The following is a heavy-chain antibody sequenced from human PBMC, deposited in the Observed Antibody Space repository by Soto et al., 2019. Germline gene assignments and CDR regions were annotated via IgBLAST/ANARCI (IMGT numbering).Heavy chain of an antibody. V-gene: IGHV4-31*03. J-gene: IGHJ6*02. D-gene: IGHD3-16*01. CDR3: ARERITVGHYGMDV. CDR1: GGSISSGGYY. Sequence: SETLSLTCTVSGGSISSGGYYWSWIRQHPGKGLEWIGYIYYSGSTYYNPSLKSRVTISVDTSKNQFSLKLSSVTAADTAVYYCARERITVGHYGMDVWGQGTTVTVSS. CDR2: IYYSGST.